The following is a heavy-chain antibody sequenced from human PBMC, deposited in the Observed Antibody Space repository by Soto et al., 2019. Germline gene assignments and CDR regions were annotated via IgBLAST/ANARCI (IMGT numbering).Heavy chain of an antibody. CDR1: WDSFSSYE. CDR2: ICNSGCSL. D-gene: IGHD4-4*01. J-gene: IGHJ4*02. V-gene: IGHV3-48*03. Sequence: GGSVRLCRAASWDSFSSYEMNWVSHAPGKGLEWVSCICNSGCSLNCVDSVKGRFTISRDNAKNSLYLQMNSRRAEDTAVYYCARDSLTTVIFSPLDYWGQGT. CDR3: ARDSLTTVIFSPLDY.